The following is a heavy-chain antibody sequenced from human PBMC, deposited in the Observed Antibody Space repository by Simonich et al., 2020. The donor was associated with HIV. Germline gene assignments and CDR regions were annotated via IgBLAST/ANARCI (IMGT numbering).Heavy chain of an antibody. J-gene: IGHJ2*01. CDR3: ARGVWGNWYFDL. D-gene: IGHD3-16*01. Sequence: QVQLVQSGAEVRKPGSSVKVSCKASGGTFSSYAISWVRQAPGQGLEWMGGIIPSFGTATDYAQKFRGRLTLTTDASTTTAYRELRSLRSDDTAVYYCARGVWGNWYFDLWGRGTLVTVSS. CDR1: GGTFSSYA. CDR2: IIPSFGTA. V-gene: IGHV1-69*05.